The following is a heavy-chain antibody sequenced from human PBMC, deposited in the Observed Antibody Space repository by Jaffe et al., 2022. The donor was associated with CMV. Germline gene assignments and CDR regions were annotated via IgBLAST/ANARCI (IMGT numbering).Heavy chain of an antibody. D-gene: IGHD6-13*01. CDR3: AKGYSSSWYRGFGGSYYDY. CDR1: GFTFSSYA. V-gene: IGHV3-23*01. J-gene: IGHJ4*02. CDR2: ISGSGGST. Sequence: EVQLLESGGGLVQPGGSLRLSCAASGFTFSSYAMSWVRQAPGKGLEWVSAISGSGGSTYYADSVKGRFTISRDNSKNTLYLQMNSLRAEDTAVYYCAKGYSSSWYRGFGGSYYDYWGQGTLVTVSS.